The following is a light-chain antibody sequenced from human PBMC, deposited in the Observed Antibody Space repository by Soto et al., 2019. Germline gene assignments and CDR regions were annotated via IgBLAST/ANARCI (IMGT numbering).Light chain of an antibody. CDR3: QQYGRALT. Sequence: EIVLTQSPGTLSLSPGERAALSCRASQTMSNTYLAWYQQKPGQAPRLLIYGVSTRATGIPDRFSGSGSGTDFTITISRLEPEDFAVYYCQQYGRALTFGGGTKVEIK. CDR1: QTMSNTY. J-gene: IGKJ4*01. CDR2: GVS. V-gene: IGKV3-20*01.